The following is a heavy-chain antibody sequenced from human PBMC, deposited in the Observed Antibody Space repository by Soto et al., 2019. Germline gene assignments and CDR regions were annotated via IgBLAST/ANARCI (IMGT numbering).Heavy chain of an antibody. CDR1: GFTFSSYA. Sequence: HPGGSLRLSCAASGFTFSSYAMSWVRQAPGKGLEWVSAISGSGGSTYYADSVKGRFTISRGNSKNTLYLQMNSLRAEDTAVYYCARDRMGDDYYDSSGYYFDYWGQGTLVTVSS. CDR2: ISGSGGST. D-gene: IGHD3-22*01. CDR3: ARDRMGDDYYDSSGYYFDY. V-gene: IGHV3-23*01. J-gene: IGHJ4*02.